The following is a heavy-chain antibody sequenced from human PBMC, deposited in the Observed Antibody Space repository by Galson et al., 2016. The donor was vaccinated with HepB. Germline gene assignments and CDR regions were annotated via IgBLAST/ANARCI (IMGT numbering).Heavy chain of an antibody. CDR3: AKATYSSGYPNWFDP. J-gene: IGHJ5*02. CDR1: GFTFSSYA. V-gene: IGHV3-23*01. D-gene: IGHD3-22*01. CDR2: ISGTGINT. Sequence: SLRLSCAASGFTFSSYAMSWVRQAPGKGLEWVSGISGTGINTYYADSVKGRFTISRDNSKKTLYLQMNSLRAEDTAVYYCAKATYSSGYPNWFDPWGQGTLVTVSS.